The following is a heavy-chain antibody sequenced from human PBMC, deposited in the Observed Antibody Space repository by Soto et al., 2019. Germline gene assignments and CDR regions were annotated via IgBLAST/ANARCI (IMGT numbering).Heavy chain of an antibody. V-gene: IGHV1-3*04. CDR1: GYTFTGSV. D-gene: IGHD1-1*01. Sequence: ASVKVSCKAAGYTFTGSVMHWVRQAPGQRLEWMGWINTGNGITQYSQRFQGRVTLTSDTSASTADMELSNLRSEDTALYYCACELDAIKVTTLHFWGQGTLVTVSS. CDR3: ACELDAIKVTTLHF. J-gene: IGHJ4*02. CDR2: INTGNGIT.